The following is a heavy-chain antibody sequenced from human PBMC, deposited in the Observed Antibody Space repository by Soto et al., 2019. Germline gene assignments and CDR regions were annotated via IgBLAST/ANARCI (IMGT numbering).Heavy chain of an antibody. J-gene: IGHJ6*02. V-gene: IGHV1-69*13. CDR3: ARGSLYGALTNYGMDV. CDR2: IIPIFGTA. D-gene: IGHD4-17*01. Sequence: SVKVSCKASGGTFSSYAISWVRQAPGQGLEWMGGIIPIFGTANYAQKFQGRVTITADESTSTAYMELSSLRSEDTAVYYCARGSLYGALTNYGMDVWGQGTTVTVSS. CDR1: GGTFSSYA.